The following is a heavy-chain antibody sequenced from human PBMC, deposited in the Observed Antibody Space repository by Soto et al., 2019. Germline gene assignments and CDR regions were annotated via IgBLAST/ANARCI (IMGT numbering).Heavy chain of an antibody. CDR3: ARVGQWCNGGFCYSSHSDGMDI. CDR1: GYKFTTYG. D-gene: IGHD2-15*01. J-gene: IGHJ6*02. CDR2: ISATNGNT. Sequence: QAQLVQSGAEVKKPGASLNISCKASGYKFTTYGITWVRQAPGQGLEWMGWISATNGNTNFAPKLQGRVTMTVDPSASSASLGLSSLTSDDTGTYVCARVGQWCNGGFCYSSHSDGMDIWGQGTPVAVSS. V-gene: IGHV1-18*01.